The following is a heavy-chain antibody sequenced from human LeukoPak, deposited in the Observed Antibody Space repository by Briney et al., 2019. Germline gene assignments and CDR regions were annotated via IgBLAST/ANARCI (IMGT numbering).Heavy chain of an antibody. V-gene: IGHV4-59*01. D-gene: IGHD2-8*01. CDR1: GGSISSYY. Sequence: SETLSLTCTVSGGSISSYYWSWIRQPPGKGLEWIVYIYYSENTNYNPSLKRRVTISVDTSKNQFSLKLSSVTAADTAMYYCARGMGGNWFDPWGQGTLVTVSS. J-gene: IGHJ5*02. CDR2: IYYSENT. CDR3: ARGMGGNWFDP.